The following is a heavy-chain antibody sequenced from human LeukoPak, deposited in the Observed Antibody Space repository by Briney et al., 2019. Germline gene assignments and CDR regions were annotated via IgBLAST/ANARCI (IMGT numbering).Heavy chain of an antibody. Sequence: GASVKVSCKASGYTFTSYGISWVRQAPGQGLEWMGGIIPIFGTANYAQKFQGRVTITTDESTSTAYMELSSLRSEDTAVYYCARAAYSSSWYGWFDPWGQGTLVTVSS. CDR1: GYTFTSYG. V-gene: IGHV1-69*05. J-gene: IGHJ5*02. CDR3: ARAAYSSSWYGWFDP. D-gene: IGHD6-13*01. CDR2: IIPIFGTA.